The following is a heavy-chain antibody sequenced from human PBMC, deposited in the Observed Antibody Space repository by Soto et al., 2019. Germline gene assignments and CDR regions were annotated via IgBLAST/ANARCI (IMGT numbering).Heavy chain of an antibody. CDR3: ARDPVYSYEYYFDY. V-gene: IGHV6-1*01. CDR1: GSSGSSNSVA. CDR2: TYYRSKWYN. J-gene: IGHJ4*02. D-gene: IGHD5-18*01. Sequence: SASCTLTGAISGSSGSSNSVAGNWIREYASRGLEWLGRTYYRSKWYNDYAVSVKSRITINPDTSKNQFSLQLNSVTPEDTAVYYCARDPVYSYEYYFDYWGQGTLVTVSS.